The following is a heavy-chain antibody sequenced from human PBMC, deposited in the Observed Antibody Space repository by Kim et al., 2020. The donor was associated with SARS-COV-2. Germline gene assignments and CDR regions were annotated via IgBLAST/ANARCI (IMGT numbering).Heavy chain of an antibody. CDR2: IYYSGST. CDR1: GGSISSSSYY. V-gene: IGHV4-39*01. J-gene: IGHJ3*02. Sequence: SETLSLTCTVSGGSISSSSYYWGWIRQPPGKGLEWIGSIYYSGSTYYNPSLKSRVTISVDTSKNQFSLKLSSVTAADTAVYYCARHFHQSKYRNGTRAFDIWGQGTMVTVSS. D-gene: IGHD2-8*01. CDR3: ARHFHQSKYRNGTRAFDI.